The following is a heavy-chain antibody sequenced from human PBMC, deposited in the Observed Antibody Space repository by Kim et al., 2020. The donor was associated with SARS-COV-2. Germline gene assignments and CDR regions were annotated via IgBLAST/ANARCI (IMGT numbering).Heavy chain of an antibody. Sequence: SETLSLTCTVSGGSISSYYWSWIRQPPGKGLEWIGYIYYSGSTNYNPSLKSRVTISVDTSKNQFSLKLSSVTAADTAVYYCARGLGIAAAGILFDYWGQGTLVTVSS. CDR2: IYYSGST. V-gene: IGHV4-59*13. D-gene: IGHD6-13*01. CDR1: GGSISSYY. J-gene: IGHJ4*02. CDR3: ARGLGIAAAGILFDY.